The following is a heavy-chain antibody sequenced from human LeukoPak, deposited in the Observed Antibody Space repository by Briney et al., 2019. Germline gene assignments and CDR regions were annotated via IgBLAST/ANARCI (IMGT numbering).Heavy chain of an antibody. CDR2: INHSGST. CDR3: ARGAYYRHITMVREVTTYYSDY. J-gene: IGHJ4*02. D-gene: IGHD3-10*01. Sequence: SETLSPTCAVYGGSFSGYYWSWIRQPPGKGLEWIGEINHSGSTNYNPSLKSRVTISVDTSKNQFSLKLSSVTAADTAVYYCARGAYYRHITMVREVTTYYSDYWGQGTLVTVSS. V-gene: IGHV4-34*01. CDR1: GGSFSGYY.